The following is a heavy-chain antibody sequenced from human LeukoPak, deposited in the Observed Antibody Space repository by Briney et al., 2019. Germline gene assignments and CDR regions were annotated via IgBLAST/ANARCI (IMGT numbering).Heavy chain of an antibody. D-gene: IGHD6-6*01. V-gene: IGHV3-23*01. CDR1: GFTFSSYV. CDR2: ISGTGGDT. CDR3: AKDSSSSNYYYGMDV. Sequence: GGSLRLSCAASGFTFSSYVLNWVRQAPGKGLEWVSAISGTGGDTYYADSVKGRFTISRDNSKNTPYLQMNSLRAEDTAVYYCAKDSSSSNYYYGMDVWGQGTTVTVSS. J-gene: IGHJ6*02.